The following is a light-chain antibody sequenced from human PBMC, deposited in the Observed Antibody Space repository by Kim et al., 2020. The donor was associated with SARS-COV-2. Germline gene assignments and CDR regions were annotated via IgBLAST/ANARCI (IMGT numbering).Light chain of an antibody. Sequence: QSALTQPASVSGSPGQSITISSTGTSSDVGGYNYVSWYQQHPGKAPKLMIYDVSNRLSGVSNRFSGSKSGNTASLTISGLQTEDEADYYCSSYTTSSTRIFGGGTQLTVL. CDR3: SSYTTSSTRI. CDR1: SSDVGGYNY. J-gene: IGLJ2*01. CDR2: DVS. V-gene: IGLV2-14*03.